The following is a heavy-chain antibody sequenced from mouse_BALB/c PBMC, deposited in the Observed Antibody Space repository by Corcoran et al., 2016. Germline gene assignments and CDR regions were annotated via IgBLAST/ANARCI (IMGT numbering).Heavy chain of an antibody. CDR1: GYSFTGYY. V-gene: IGHV1-26*01. Sequence: EVQLQQSGPELVKPGASVKISCKASGYSFTGYYMHWVKQSHVKSLEWIGRINPYNGATSYNQNFKDKASLTVGKSSSTAYMELHSLTSEDSAVYYCARRELRLHWYFDVWGAGTTVTVSS. CDR3: ARRELRLHWYFDV. CDR2: INPYNGAT. J-gene: IGHJ1*01. D-gene: IGHD1-2*01.